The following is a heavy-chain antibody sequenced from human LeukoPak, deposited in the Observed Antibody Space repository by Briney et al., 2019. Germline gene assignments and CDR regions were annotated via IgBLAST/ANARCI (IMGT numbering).Heavy chain of an antibody. CDR3: ARDPLRVTPAFDY. Sequence: SETLSLTCTVSGGAVSSGSYYWSWIRQPPGKGLEWVGYIYYSGSTKYNPSLKSRVTISVDTSKNQFSLKLSSVTAADTAVYYCARDPLRVTPAFDYWGQGTLVTVSS. D-gene: IGHD2-21*02. V-gene: IGHV4-61*01. CDR1: GGAVSSGSYY. CDR2: IYYSGST. J-gene: IGHJ4*02.